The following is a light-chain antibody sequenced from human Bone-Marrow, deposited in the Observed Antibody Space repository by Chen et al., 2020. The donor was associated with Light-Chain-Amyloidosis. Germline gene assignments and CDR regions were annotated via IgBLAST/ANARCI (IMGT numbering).Light chain of an antibody. Sequence: SYVLTQPSSVSVAPGKTATIACGGNKLGSTGVHWYQQPPGQAPLLVVYDDSDRPSGIPELLSGSNSGNAAILTSSRVEAGDEADYYCQVWDRSSDRPVFGGGTKLTVL. J-gene: IGLJ3*02. CDR3: QVWDRSSDRPV. CDR2: DDS. CDR1: KLGSTG. V-gene: IGLV3-21*03.